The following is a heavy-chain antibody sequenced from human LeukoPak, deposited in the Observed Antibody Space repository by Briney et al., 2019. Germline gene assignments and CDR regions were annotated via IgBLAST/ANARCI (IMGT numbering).Heavy chain of an antibody. J-gene: IGHJ6*02. V-gene: IGHV4-59*01. Sequence: SETLSLTCTVSGGPNSGNYWSWIRQPPGKRLEWIGYIYYSGSTNYNPSLKSRVTMSVDTSKNQFSLKLSSVTAADTAVYYCARENYYGMDVWGQGTTVIVSS. CDR2: IYYSGST. CDR1: GGPNSGNY. CDR3: ARENYYGMDV.